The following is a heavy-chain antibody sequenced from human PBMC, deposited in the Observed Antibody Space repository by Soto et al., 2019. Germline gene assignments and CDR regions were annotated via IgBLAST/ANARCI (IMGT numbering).Heavy chain of an antibody. CDR2: ISGSGGST. CDR1: GFTFSSYA. J-gene: IGHJ6*03. V-gene: IGHV3-23*01. CDR3: AKDGHPTKATVSLYYYYYMDV. D-gene: IGHD5-18*01. Sequence: GGSLRLSCAASGFTFSSYAMSWVRQAPGKGLEWVSAISGSGGSTYYADSVKGRFTISRDNSKNTLYLQMNSLRAEDTAVYYCAKDGHPTKATVSLYYYYYMDVWGKGTTVTVSS.